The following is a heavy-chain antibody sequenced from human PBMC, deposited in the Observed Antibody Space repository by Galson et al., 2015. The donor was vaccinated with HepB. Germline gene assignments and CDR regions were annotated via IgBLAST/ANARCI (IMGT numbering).Heavy chain of an antibody. CDR3: ARDKIEYSSGWPLHYYYYYGMDV. Sequence: ETLSLTCTVAGGSISSYFWCCLRQPPEGGLGWIGYIYYSGSTNYDHSLKSRVTISVDTSKNKFSLQLSSVTAADTAVYYCARDKIEYSSGWPLHYYYYYGMDVWGQGTTVTVSS. V-gene: IGHV4-59*01. CDR2: IYYSGST. J-gene: IGHJ6*02. CDR1: GGSISSYF. D-gene: IGHD6-19*01.